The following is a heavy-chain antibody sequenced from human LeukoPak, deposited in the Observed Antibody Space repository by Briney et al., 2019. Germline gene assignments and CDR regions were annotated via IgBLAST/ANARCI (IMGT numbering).Heavy chain of an antibody. J-gene: IGHJ1*01. CDR2: IYYSGST. CDR3: ASRGCSSTSCYRDWSYFQH. CDR1: GGSISSYY. Sequence: SETLSLTCTVSGGSISSYYWSWIRQPPGKGLEWIGYIYYSGSTNYNPSLKSRVTISVDTSKNQFSLKLSSVTAADPAVYYCASRGCSSTSCYRDWSYFQHWGQGTLVTVSS. D-gene: IGHD2-2*01. V-gene: IGHV4-59*01.